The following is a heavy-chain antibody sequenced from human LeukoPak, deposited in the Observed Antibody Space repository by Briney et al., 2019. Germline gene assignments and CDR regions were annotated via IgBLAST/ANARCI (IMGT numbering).Heavy chain of an antibody. J-gene: IGHJ3*02. CDR3: ARSSITMVQGVISGAFDI. D-gene: IGHD3-10*01. V-gene: IGHV4-61*02. CDR1: GDSISSGDYY. Sequence: SETLSLTCTVSGDSISSGDYYWSWLRQPAGTGLEWIGRISSSGSTNYNPSLKSRVTISVDTSKNQFSLKLSSVTAADTAVYYCARSSITMVQGVISGAFDIWGQGTMVTVSS. CDR2: ISSSGST.